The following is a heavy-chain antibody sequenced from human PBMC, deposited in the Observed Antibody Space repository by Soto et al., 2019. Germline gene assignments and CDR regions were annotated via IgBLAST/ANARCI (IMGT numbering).Heavy chain of an antibody. J-gene: IGHJ5*02. V-gene: IGHV1-18*01. Sequence: ASVKVSCTASGYTFTSYGISWVRQAPGQGLEWMGWISAYNGNTNYAQKLQGRVTMTTDTSTSTAYMELRSLRSDDTAVYYCARVLRAKYDFDPWGQGTLVTVSS. CDR2: ISAYNGNT. CDR3: ARVLRAKYDFDP. CDR1: GYTFTSYG. D-gene: IGHD3-9*01.